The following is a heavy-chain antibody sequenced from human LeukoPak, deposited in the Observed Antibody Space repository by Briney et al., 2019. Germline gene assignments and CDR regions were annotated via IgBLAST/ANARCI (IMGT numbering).Heavy chain of an antibody. Sequence: GGSLRLSCAASGFTFSSYSMNWVRQAPGKGLEWVSSISSSSSYIYYADSVKGRFTISRDNAKNSLYLQMNSLRAEDTAVYYCARVEYYYDSSGPGYFDYWGQGTLVTVSS. CDR1: GFTFSSYS. V-gene: IGHV3-21*01. J-gene: IGHJ4*02. CDR3: ARVEYYYDSSGPGYFDY. CDR2: ISSSSSYI. D-gene: IGHD3-22*01.